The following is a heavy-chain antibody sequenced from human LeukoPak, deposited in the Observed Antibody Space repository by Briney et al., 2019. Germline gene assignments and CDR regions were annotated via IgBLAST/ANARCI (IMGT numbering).Heavy chain of an antibody. CDR1: GGSISSSSYY. CDR2: IYYSGST. V-gene: IGHV4-39*07. CDR3: ARDTISDTAMVTNWFDP. D-gene: IGHD5-18*01. J-gene: IGHJ5*02. Sequence: SETLSLTCTVSGGSISSSSYYWGWIRPPPGKGLEWIGSIYYSGSTYYNPSLKSRVTISVDTSKNQFSLKLSSVTAADTAVYYCARDTISDTAMVTNWFDPWGQGILVTVSS.